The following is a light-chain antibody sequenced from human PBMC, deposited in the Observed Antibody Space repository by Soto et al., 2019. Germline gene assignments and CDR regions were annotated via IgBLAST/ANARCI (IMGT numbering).Light chain of an antibody. CDR3: QQRNNWDLVYT. CDR1: QSVSRW. Sequence: EIQMTQSPSTLSLSAGERATLSCRASQSVSRWLAWYQQKPGQAPRLLIYDASNMATGIPSRFSGSGSGTAVIPTISSLEPEDFAVYYCQQRNNWDLVYTFGQGTKLEIK. CDR2: DAS. J-gene: IGKJ2*01. V-gene: IGKV3-11*01.